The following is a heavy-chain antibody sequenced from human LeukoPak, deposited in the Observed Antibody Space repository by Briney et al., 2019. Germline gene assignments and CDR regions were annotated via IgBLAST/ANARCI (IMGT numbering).Heavy chain of an antibody. CDR3: ASTGYCSSTSCYAATHYYYGMAV. V-gene: IGHV1-2*02. CDR1: GYTFTGYY. D-gene: IGHD2-2*01. J-gene: IGHJ6*02. Sequence: ASVKVSCKASGYTFTGYYMHWVRQAPGQELEWMGWINPNSGGTNYAQKFQGRVTMTRDTSISTAYMELSRLRSDDTAVYYCASTGYCSSTSCYAATHYYYGMAVWGQGTTVTVSS. CDR2: INPNSGGT.